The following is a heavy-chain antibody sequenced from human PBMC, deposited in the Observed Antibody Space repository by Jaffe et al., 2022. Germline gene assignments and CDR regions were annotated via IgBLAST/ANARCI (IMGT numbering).Heavy chain of an antibody. CDR1: GFTFSSYW. Sequence: EVQLVESGGGLVQPGGSLRLSCAASGFTFSSYWMHWVRQAPGKGLVWVSRINSDGSSTSYADSVKGRFTISRDNAKNTLYLQMNSLRAEDTAVYYCARICGGGSCWGRGEAFDIWGQGTMVTVSS. D-gene: IGHD2-15*01. J-gene: IGHJ3*02. V-gene: IGHV3-74*01. CDR3: ARICGGGSCWGRGEAFDI. CDR2: INSDGSST.